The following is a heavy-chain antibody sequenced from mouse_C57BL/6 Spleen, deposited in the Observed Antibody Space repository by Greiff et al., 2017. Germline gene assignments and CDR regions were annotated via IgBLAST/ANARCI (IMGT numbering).Heavy chain of an antibody. D-gene: IGHD1-1*01. CDR2: IDPSDSET. Sequence: VQLQQSGAELVRPGSSVKLSCKASGYTFTSYWMHWVKQRPIQGLEWIGNIDPSDSETHYNQKFTDKATLTVDKSSSTAYMQLSSLTSEDSAVYYCARGGSLAYWGQGTLVTVSA. V-gene: IGHV1-52*01. J-gene: IGHJ3*01. CDR1: GYTFTSYW. CDR3: ARGGSLAY.